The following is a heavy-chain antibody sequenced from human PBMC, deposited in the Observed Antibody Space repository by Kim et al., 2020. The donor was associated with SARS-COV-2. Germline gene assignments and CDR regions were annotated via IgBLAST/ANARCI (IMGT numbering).Heavy chain of an antibody. V-gene: IGHV3-23*01. Sequence: GGSLRLSCAASGFTFSNYAMSWVRQAPGRGLEWVSVISGGGTSTYYADSMQGRFTISRDNSKNTLYLQMNSLRAEDTALYYCARDWRDSSSWSRFDPWGQRTLVTVSS. J-gene: IGHJ5*02. CDR3: ARDWRDSSSWSRFDP. CDR1: GFTFSNYA. D-gene: IGHD6-13*01. CDR2: ISGGGTST.